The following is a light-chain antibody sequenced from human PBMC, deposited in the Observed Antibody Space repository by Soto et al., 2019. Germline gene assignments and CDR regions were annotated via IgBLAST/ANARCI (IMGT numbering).Light chain of an antibody. V-gene: IGKV3-15*01. Sequence: EIVMTQSPATLSVSPGERATLSCRASQSVSSNLAWYQQKPGQGPRLLIYAASTRATGIPARFSGSGSETEFTLTISSLQSEDFAVYYCQHYSTWLWTFGQGTKVEIK. CDR2: AAS. CDR3: QHYSTWLWT. J-gene: IGKJ1*01. CDR1: QSVSSN.